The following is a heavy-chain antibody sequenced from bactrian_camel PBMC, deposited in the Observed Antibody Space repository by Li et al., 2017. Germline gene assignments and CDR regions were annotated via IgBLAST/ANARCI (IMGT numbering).Heavy chain of an antibody. D-gene: IGHD5*01. J-gene: IGHJ6*01. Sequence: VQLVESGGRSVQAGGSLRLACVGTEYVFRGYCMGWYRQIPGKERKAVGIFDENARTTIAESVKGRFTISRDNARNMVYLQMNSLKPEGTAVYYCAAATKCCYPMELRALAYNTWGRGTQVTVS. CDR2: DENART. CDR3: AAATKCCYPMELRALAYNT. V-gene: IGHV3S53*01. CDR1: EYVFRGYC.